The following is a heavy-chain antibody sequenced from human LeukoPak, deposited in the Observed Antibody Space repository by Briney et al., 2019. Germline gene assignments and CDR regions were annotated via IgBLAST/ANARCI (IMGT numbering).Heavy chain of an antibody. CDR2: INAGNGNT. Sequence: ASVKVSCKASGYTFTSYAMHWVRQAPGQRLEWMGWINAGNGNTKYSQKFQGRVTITRDTSASTAYMELSSLRSEDTAVYYCARDLREYYGSGSYTLFDYWGQGTLVTVSS. J-gene: IGHJ4*02. CDR3: ARDLREYYGSGSYTLFDY. V-gene: IGHV1-3*01. CDR1: GYTFTSYA. D-gene: IGHD3-10*01.